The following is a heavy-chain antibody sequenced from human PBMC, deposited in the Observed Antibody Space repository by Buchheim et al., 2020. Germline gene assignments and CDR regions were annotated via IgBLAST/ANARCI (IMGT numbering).Heavy chain of an antibody. D-gene: IGHD3/OR15-3a*01. CDR3: ARGDIMIFGVVIPFDY. V-gene: IGHV3-30-3*01. J-gene: IGHJ4*02. CDR2: ILYDGSNK. Sequence: QVQLVESGGGVVQPGRSLRLSCAASGFTFSSYAMHWVRQAPGKGLEWVAVILYDGSNKYYADSVKGRFTTSRDNSKNTLYLQMNSLRAEDTAVYYCARGDIMIFGVVIPFDYWGQGTL. CDR1: GFTFSSYA.